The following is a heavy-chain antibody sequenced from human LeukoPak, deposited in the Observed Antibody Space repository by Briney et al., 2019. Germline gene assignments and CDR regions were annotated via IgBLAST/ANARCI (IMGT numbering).Heavy chain of an antibody. V-gene: IGHV1-69*05. Sequence: SVKVSCKASGGTFSSYAISWVRQAPGQGLEWMGGIIPIFGTANYAQKFQGRVTITTDESTSTAYMELSSLRSEDTAVYYCARVAARKVDAFDIWGQGTMVTVSS. CDR1: GGTFSSYA. D-gene: IGHD6-6*01. CDR3: ARVAARKVDAFDI. J-gene: IGHJ3*02. CDR2: IIPIFGTA.